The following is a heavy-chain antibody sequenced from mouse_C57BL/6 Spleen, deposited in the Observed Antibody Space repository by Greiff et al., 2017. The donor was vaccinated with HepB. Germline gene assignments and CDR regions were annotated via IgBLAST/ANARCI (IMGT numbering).Heavy chain of an antibody. CDR1: GYTFTEYT. J-gene: IGHJ2*01. D-gene: IGHD1-1*01. CDR3: ARHEDAYYYGSSPYYFDY. V-gene: IGHV1-62-2*01. Sequence: VQLQQSGAELVKPGASVKLSCKASGYTFTEYTIHWVKQRSGQGLEWIGWFYPGSGSIKYNEKFKDKATLTADKSSSTVYMELSRLTSEDSAVYFCARHEDAYYYGSSPYYFDYWGQGTTLTVSS. CDR2: FYPGSGSI.